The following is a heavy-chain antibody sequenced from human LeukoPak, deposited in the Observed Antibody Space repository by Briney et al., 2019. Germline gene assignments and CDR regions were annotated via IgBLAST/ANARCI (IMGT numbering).Heavy chain of an antibody. CDR1: GFTVSSNY. CDR3: ARDRDGYKSSFDY. CDR2: IYSGGST. Sequence: GGSLRLSCAASGFTVSSNYMSWVRQAPGKGLEWVSVIYSGGSTYYADSVKGRFTISRDNSKNTLYLQMNSLRAEDTAVYYCARDRDGYKSSFDYWGQETLVTVSS. J-gene: IGHJ4*02. V-gene: IGHV3-53*01. D-gene: IGHD5-24*01.